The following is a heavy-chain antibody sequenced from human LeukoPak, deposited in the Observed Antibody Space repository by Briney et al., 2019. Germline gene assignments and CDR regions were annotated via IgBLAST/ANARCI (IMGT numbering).Heavy chain of an antibody. CDR2: INGGGNTT. V-gene: IGHV3-23*01. D-gene: IGHD6-19*01. CDR3: TKELHVAVAVADYYYFYMDV. J-gene: IGHJ6*03. Sequence: GGSLRLSCAASGFAFSSFAMGWVRQSPGEGLEWLSTINGGGNTTFYADSVKGRFTISRDNSKNTLYLHMDSLRPDDTAIYYCTKELHVAVAVADYYYFYMDVWGRGTAVTVSS. CDR1: GFAFSSFA.